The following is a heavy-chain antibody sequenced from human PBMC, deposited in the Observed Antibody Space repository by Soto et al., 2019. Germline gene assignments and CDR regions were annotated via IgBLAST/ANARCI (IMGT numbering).Heavy chain of an antibody. Sequence: PGGSLRLSCAASGFTFSSYAMSWVRQAPGKGLEWVSAISGSGGSTYYADSVKGRFTISRDNSKNTLYLQMNSLRAEDTAVYYCAKVTPMTTVTTGAFDIWGQGTMVPVSS. J-gene: IGHJ3*02. V-gene: IGHV3-23*01. CDR1: GFTFSSYA. CDR3: AKVTPMTTVTTGAFDI. CDR2: ISGSGGST. D-gene: IGHD4-17*01.